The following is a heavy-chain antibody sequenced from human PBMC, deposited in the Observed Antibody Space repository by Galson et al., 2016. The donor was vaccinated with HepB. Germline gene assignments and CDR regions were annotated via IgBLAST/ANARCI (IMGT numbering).Heavy chain of an antibody. Sequence: SLRLSCAASGFTFSDYYMTWIRQAPGKGLEWVSYISSRSTYTNYADSVKGRFTVSRDNAKNSLYLQMNSLRAEDTAVYYCARRGGTAFPPGLDYWGQGTLVTVSS. CDR1: GFTFSDYY. J-gene: IGHJ4*02. CDR2: ISSRSTYT. CDR3: ARRGGTAFPPGLDY. D-gene: IGHD1-1*01. V-gene: IGHV3-11*06.